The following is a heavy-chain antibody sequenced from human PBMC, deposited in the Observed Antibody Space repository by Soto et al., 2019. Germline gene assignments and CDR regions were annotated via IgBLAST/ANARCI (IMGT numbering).Heavy chain of an antibody. J-gene: IGHJ4*02. Sequence: TGGSLRLSCAASGFTFSNAWMTWVRQAPGKGLEWLGRIKSKTDGGTTYYAEPVKGRFTISRDDSKNAVCLQMNSLKTEDTAVYYCTTTGTIDYWGQGALVTVSS. D-gene: IGHD1-1*01. CDR1: GFTFSNAW. CDR2: IKSKTDGGTT. V-gene: IGHV3-15*01. CDR3: TTTGTIDY.